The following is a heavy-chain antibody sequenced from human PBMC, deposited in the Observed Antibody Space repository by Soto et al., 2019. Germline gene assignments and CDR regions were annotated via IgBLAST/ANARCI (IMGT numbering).Heavy chain of an antibody. CDR3: ARGYYDSSGYYYATYPFGY. V-gene: IGHV4-61*01. CDR1: GGSVSSGSYY. Sequence: SETLSLTCTVSGGSVSSGSYYWSWIRQPPGKGLEWIGYIYYSGSTNYNPSLKSRVTISVYTSKNQFSLKLSSVTAADTAVYYCARGYYDSSGYYYATYPFGYWGRGTLVIVAS. CDR2: IYYSGST. D-gene: IGHD3-22*01. J-gene: IGHJ4*02.